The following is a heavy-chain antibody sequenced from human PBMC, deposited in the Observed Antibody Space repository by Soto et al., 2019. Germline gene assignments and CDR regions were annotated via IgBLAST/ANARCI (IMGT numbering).Heavy chain of an antibody. CDR1: GGSISSGGYY. CDR2: IYYSGST. CDR3: XXXXXXXXXXXXGY. V-gene: IGHV4-31*03. Sequence: QVQLQESGPGLVKPSQTLSLTCTVSGGSISSGGYYWSWIRQHPGKGLEWIGYIYYSGSTYYNPSLKSRVTISVDTSKNQFSLKLSSVTAADTAVYYXXXXXXXXXXXXXGYXGQGTLVTVSS. J-gene: IGHJ4*02.